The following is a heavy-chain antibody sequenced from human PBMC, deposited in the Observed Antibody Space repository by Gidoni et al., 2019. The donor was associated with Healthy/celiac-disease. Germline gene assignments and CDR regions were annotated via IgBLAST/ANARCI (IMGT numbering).Heavy chain of an antibody. CDR2: ISGSGGST. D-gene: IGHD3-22*01. V-gene: IGHV3-23*01. J-gene: IGHJ4*02. CDR1: GFAFSSYA. CDR3: AKDRRSSGPTLPNY. Sequence: EVQLLESWGGLVQPGVSLRLYCAAPGFAFSSYAMSWVRQAPVKGLGWVSAISGSGGSTYYADSVKGRFTISRDNSKNTLYLQMNSLRAEDTAVYYCAKDRRSSGPTLPNYWGQGTLVTVSS.